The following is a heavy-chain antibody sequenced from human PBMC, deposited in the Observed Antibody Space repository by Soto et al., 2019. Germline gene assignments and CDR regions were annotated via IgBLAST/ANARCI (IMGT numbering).Heavy chain of an antibody. J-gene: IGHJ6*02. CDR3: ARYDSSGYYWPYYYYGMDV. V-gene: IGHV5-51*01. CDR1: GYSFANYW. CDR2: IYPGDSDT. Sequence: PGESLKISCKGSGYSFANYWIGWVRQMPGKGLEWMGIIYPGDSDTRYSPSFQGQVTISADKSISTAYLQWSSLRAEDTAVYYCARYDSSGYYWPYYYYGMDVWGQGTTVTVSS. D-gene: IGHD3-22*01.